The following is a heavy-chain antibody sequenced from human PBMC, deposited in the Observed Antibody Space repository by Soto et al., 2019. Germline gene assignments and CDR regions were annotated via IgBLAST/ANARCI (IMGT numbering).Heavy chain of an antibody. J-gene: IGHJ6*02. CDR1: GFTFSSYS. Sequence: PGGSLRLSCAASGFTFSSYSMNWVRQAPGKGLEWVSSISSSSSYIYYADSVKGRFTISRDNAKNSLYLQMNSLRAEDTAVYYCARATEDTAMVHYYYYGMDVWGQGTTVTVSS. CDR2: ISSSSSYI. V-gene: IGHV3-21*01. D-gene: IGHD5-18*01. CDR3: ARATEDTAMVHYYYYGMDV.